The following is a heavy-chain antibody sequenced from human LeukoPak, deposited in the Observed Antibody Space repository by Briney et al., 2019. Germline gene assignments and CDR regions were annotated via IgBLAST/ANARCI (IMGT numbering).Heavy chain of an antibody. D-gene: IGHD5-12*01. CDR3: AGHSGYPEFDY. CDR1: GFSFSSFP. CDR2: IKQDGYEK. J-gene: IGHJ4*02. V-gene: IGHV3-7*01. Sequence: GGSLRLSCEASGFSFSSFPMTWVRQAPGKGLEWLANIKQDGYEKYYVDSVKGRFTISRDNAKNSLYLQMNSLRAEDTAVYYCAGHSGYPEFDYWGQGTLVTVSS.